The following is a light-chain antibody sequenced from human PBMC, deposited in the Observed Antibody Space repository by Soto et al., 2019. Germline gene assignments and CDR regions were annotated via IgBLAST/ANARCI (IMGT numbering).Light chain of an antibody. Sequence: DIQLTQSPSFLSASVGDRVTITCRASQGISSYLAWYQLKPGKAPKLLIYKASSLESGVPSRFSGSGSETEFTLTISSLQPDDFATYYCQQYNSYPLTFGGGTKVDIK. CDR1: QGISSY. CDR2: KAS. V-gene: IGKV1-9*01. CDR3: QQYNSYPLT. J-gene: IGKJ4*01.